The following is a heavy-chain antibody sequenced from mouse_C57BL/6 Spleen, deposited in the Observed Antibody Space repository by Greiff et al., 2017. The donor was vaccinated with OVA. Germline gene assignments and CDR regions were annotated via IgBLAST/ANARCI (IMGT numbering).Heavy chain of an antibody. CDR3: AREVVAFDY. CDR1: GYTFTSYW. Sequence: QVQLQQPGAELVRPGTSVKLSCKASGYTFTSYWMHWVKQRPGQGLEWIGVIDPSDSYTNYNQKFKGKATLTVDTSSSTAYMQLSSLTSEDSAVYYCAREVVAFDYWGQGTTLTVSS. V-gene: IGHV1-59*01. D-gene: IGHD1-1*01. J-gene: IGHJ2*01. CDR2: IDPSDSYT.